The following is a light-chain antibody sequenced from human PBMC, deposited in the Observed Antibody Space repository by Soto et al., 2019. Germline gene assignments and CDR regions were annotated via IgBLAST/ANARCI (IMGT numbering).Light chain of an antibody. CDR1: QSVINH. V-gene: IGKV1-39*01. CDR3: QHSHSTPLT. CDR2: AAS. J-gene: IGKJ4*01. Sequence: IQMTQSPSSLSASVGDRVTITCRASQSVINHLNWYQQKPGKAPKLLIYAASSLQSGVPSRFSGSGSGTDFTLTISSLQPEDFATYSCQHSHSTPLTFGGGTKVDIK.